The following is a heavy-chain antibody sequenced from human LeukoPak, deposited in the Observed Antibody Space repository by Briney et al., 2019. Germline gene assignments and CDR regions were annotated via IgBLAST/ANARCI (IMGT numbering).Heavy chain of an antibody. V-gene: IGHV3-23*01. CDR2: ITRGGETT. J-gene: IGHJ4*02. Sequence: GGSLRLSCAASGFTFSSYAMSWVRQAPGKGLEWVSTITRGGETTYHAESVKGRFTMSRDNSRNTLYLQMNTLRVEDTALYAKDGVAPGSSGDFFDSWGQGTLVTVSS. CDR1: GFTFSSYA. D-gene: IGHD3-10*01. CDR3: DGVAPGSSGDFFDS.